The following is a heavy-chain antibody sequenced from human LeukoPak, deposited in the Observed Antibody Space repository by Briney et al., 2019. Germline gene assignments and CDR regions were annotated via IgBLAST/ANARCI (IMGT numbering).Heavy chain of an antibody. J-gene: IGHJ4*02. Sequence: KPSETLSLTCAVSGYSVSSNYYWVWIRQPPGKGLEWIGSVYHSGSTYYNPSLKSRVSVSVDTSQNKFSLKLNSVTAADTAVYFCARAWYSDFWGSPHARFDYWGQGTLLTVSS. CDR2: VYHSGST. CDR1: GYSVSSNYY. CDR3: ARAWYSDFWGSPHARFDY. V-gene: IGHV4-38-2*01. D-gene: IGHD3-3*01.